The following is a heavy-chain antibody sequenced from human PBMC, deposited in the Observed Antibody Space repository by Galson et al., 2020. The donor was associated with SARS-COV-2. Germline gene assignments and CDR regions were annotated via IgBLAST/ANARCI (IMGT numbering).Heavy chain of an antibody. CDR1: GFTFSSYG. CDR2: IWYDGSNK. CDR3: ARDWEVAGTGDDC. V-gene: IGHV3-33*01. Sequence: GESLKLSCAASGFTFSSYGMHWVRQAPGKGLEWVAVIWYDGSNKYYADSVKGRFTISRHNSKNTLYLQMNSLIPEDTAVYYWARDWEVAGTGDDCGAQEPLVTFSP. J-gene: IGHJ4*02. D-gene: IGHD6-19*01.